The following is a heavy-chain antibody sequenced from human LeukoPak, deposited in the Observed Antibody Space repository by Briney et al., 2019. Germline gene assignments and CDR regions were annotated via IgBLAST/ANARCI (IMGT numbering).Heavy chain of an antibody. V-gene: IGHV4-34*01. CDR3: ARRRSGWYLTDWFDP. CDR1: GESFSGYY. CDR2: INHSGST. J-gene: IGHJ5*02. D-gene: IGHD6-19*01. Sequence: SETLSLTCAVYGESFSGYYWSWIRQPPGKGLEWIGEINHSGSTNYNPSLKSRVTISVDTSKNQFSLKLSSVTAADTAVYYCARRRSGWYLTDWFDPWGQGTLVTVSS.